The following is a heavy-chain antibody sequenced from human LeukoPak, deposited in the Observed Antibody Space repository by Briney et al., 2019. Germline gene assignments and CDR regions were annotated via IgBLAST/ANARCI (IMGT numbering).Heavy chain of an antibody. J-gene: IGHJ4*02. CDR3: AAGITWSDY. CDR2: ISPDGTDK. CDR1: GFSFRSYG. Sequence: PGRSLRLSCVTSGFSFRSYGMHWVRQAPGKGLGWVALISPDGTDKYFTDSVRGRFTISRDNSRSTLFLQMNSLRVDDTAVYYCAAGITWSDYWGQGTLVTVSP. D-gene: IGHD2-8*02. V-gene: IGHV3-33*01.